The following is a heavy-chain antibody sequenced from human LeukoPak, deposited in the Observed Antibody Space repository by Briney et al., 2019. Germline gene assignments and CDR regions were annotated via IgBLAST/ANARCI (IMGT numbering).Heavy chain of an antibody. CDR1: GGSISSYY. CDR3: ARGCSSTSCWLRMDV. D-gene: IGHD2-2*01. Sequence: SETLSLTCTVSGGSISSYYWNWIRQPAGKGLEWIGRIYTSGSTSYNPSLKSRVTMSIDTFKNQFSLKLSSLTAADTAVYYCARGCSSTSCWLRMDVWGQGTTVTVSS. V-gene: IGHV4-4*07. J-gene: IGHJ6*02. CDR2: IYTSGST.